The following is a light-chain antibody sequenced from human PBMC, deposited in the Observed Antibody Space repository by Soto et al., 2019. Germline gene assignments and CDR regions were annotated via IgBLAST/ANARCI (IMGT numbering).Light chain of an antibody. CDR3: QQYNSYST. CDR1: QSISSW. Sequence: DIQMTQSPSTLSASVGDRVTITCRASQSISSWLAWYQQKPGKAPKLLIYKASSLESGVPSRFSGSGSGTEFNLTISGLKPDDFATYYCQQYNSYSTFGQGTKVEIK. CDR2: KAS. J-gene: IGKJ1*01. V-gene: IGKV1-5*03.